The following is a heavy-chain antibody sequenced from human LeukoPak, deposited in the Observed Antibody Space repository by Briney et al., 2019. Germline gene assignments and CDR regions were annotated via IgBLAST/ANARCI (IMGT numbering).Heavy chain of an antibody. J-gene: IGHJ3*02. CDR1: GGTFSSYA. Sequence: ASVKVSCKASGGTFSSYAISWVRQAPGEGLEWMGRIIPVIETPEYAQKFQGRVTISADKSTSTAYMELSSLRSEDTAVYYCARDPLPDYLGHARVTGGFGAFDIWGQGTMVTVSS. V-gene: IGHV1-69*04. CDR2: IIPVIETP. D-gene: IGHD2-2*01. CDR3: ARDPLPDYLGHARVTGGFGAFDI.